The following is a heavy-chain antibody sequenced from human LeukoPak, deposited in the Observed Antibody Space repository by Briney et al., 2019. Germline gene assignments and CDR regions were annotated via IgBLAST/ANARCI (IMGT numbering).Heavy chain of an antibody. CDR2: MNPNSGHT. V-gene: IGHV1-8*01. D-gene: IGHD1-26*01. J-gene: IGHJ4*02. CDR3: ARSIVGVRKRNDY. Sequence: ASVKVSCKASGYTFTSYDIIWVRQASGQGLEWMGWMNPNSGHTGYAQKFQGRVTMTRTTSISTTYMELTSLTSEDSAVYYCARSIVGVRKRNDYWGQGTLVTVSS. CDR1: GYTFTSYD.